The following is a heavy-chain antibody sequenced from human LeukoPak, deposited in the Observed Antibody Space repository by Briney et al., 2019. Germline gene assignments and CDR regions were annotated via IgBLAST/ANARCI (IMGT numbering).Heavy chain of an antibody. Sequence: SGGSLRLSCAASGFTFSDHYMDWVRQAPGKGLEWVGRTRNKANSYTTEYAASVKGRFTISRDDSKNSLYLQMNSLKTEDTAVYYCAREYYYDSSGYYYPIDAFDIWGQGTMVTVSS. CDR3: AREYYYDSSGYYYPIDAFDI. D-gene: IGHD3-22*01. J-gene: IGHJ3*02. CDR2: TRNKANSYTT. CDR1: GFTFSDHY. V-gene: IGHV3-72*01.